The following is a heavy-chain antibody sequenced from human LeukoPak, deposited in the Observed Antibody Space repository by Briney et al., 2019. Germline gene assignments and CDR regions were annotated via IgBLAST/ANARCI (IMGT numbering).Heavy chain of an antibody. D-gene: IGHD3-10*01. CDR1: GYTFTGYY. J-gene: IGHJ3*02. V-gene: IGHV1-2*02. Sequence: ASVKVSCKASGYTFTGYYMHWVRQAPGQGFEWMGWINPNSGDTNYAQKFQGRVTMTRDTSISTAYMELGRLRSDDTAVYYCARDGVGDAFDIWGQGTMVTVSS. CDR2: INPNSGDT. CDR3: ARDGVGDAFDI.